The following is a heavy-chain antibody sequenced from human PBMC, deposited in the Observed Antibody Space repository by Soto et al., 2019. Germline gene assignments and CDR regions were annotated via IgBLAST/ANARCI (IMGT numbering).Heavy chain of an antibody. D-gene: IGHD2-2*01. CDR1: GFTFDDYA. J-gene: IGHJ6*03. V-gene: IGHV3-9*01. CDR2: ISWNRGSI. CDR3: AKGDPAKVVPAYYYYMDV. Sequence: PGGSLRLSCAASGFTFDDYAMHWVRQAPENGLEWVSGISWNRGSIGYADSVKGRFTITRDKAKNSLYLQMNSLRAEDTALYYCAKGDPAKVVPAYYYYMDVWGKGTTVTVSS.